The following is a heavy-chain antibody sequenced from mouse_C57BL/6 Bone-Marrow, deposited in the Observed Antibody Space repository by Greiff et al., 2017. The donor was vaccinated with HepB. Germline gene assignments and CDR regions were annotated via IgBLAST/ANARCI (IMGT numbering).Heavy chain of an antibody. Sequence: EVQRVESGAELVRPGASVKLSCTASGFNIKDYYMHWVKQRPEQGLEWIGRIDPEDGDTEYAPKFQGKATMTADTSSNTAYLQLSSLTSEDTAVYYCTKIYYDYDEGFAYWGQGTLVTVSA. J-gene: IGHJ3*01. CDR3: TKIYYDYDEGFAY. CDR1: GFNIKDYY. CDR2: IDPEDGDT. D-gene: IGHD2-4*01. V-gene: IGHV14-1*01.